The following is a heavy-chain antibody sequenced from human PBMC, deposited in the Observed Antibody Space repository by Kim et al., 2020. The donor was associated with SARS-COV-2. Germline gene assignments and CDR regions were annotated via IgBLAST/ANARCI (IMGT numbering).Heavy chain of an antibody. CDR1: GGSFSGYY. D-gene: IGHD6-13*01. CDR2: INHSGST. CDR3: ARGAGYSSRGFRP. J-gene: IGHJ5*02. V-gene: IGHV4-34*01. Sequence: SETLSLTCAVYGGSFSGYYWSWIRQPPGKGLEWIGEINHSGSTNYNPSLKSRVTISVDTSKNQFSLKLSSVTAADTAVYYCARGAGYSSRGFRPWGQGTL.